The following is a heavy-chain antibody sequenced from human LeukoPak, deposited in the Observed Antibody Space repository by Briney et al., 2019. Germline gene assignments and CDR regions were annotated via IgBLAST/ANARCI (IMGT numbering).Heavy chain of an antibody. Sequence: SLRPSCAASGFTFGDYAMHWVRQAPGKGLEWVSGINWKSNNIGYADSVKGRFTISRDNAKNSLYLQMNSLRTEDTALYYCARDRAGYFYAMDVWGQGTSVTVSS. CDR2: INWKSNNI. J-gene: IGHJ6*02. CDR1: GFTFGDYA. CDR3: ARDRAGYFYAMDV. D-gene: IGHD6-13*01. V-gene: IGHV3-9*01.